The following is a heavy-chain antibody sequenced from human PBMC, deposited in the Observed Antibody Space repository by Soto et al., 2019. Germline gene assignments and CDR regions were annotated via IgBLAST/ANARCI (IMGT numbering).Heavy chain of an antibody. D-gene: IGHD6-19*01. J-gene: IGHJ6*02. V-gene: IGHV3-23*01. CDR1: GFTFSSYA. CDR2: ISGSGGNI. CDR3: AKPASGWYPKLMNGMDV. Sequence: DVQLLESGGGLVQPGGSLRLSCVVSGFTFSSYAMSWVRQAPGKGLEWVSSISGSGGNIYYADSVKGRFTISRDNSKNRLQLQMNSLRAEDTAVYYCAKPASGWYPKLMNGMDVWGQGTTVTVSS.